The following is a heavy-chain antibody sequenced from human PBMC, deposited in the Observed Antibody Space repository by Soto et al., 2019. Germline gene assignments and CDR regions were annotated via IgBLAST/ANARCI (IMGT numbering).Heavy chain of an antibody. CDR1: GASLYNVGYS. CDR3: ARGGVDYYDRSGYYFSPYYFDY. V-gene: IGHV4-30-2*01. J-gene: IGHJ4*02. D-gene: IGHD3-22*01. Sequence: SQTLSLTCSVSGASLYNVGYSCIWIRQPPGKGLEWFGYIYHSGSTYYNPSLKSRVTISVDRSKNQFSLKLSSVTAADTAVYYCARGGVDYYDRSGYYFSPYYFDYWGQGTLVTVSS. CDR2: IYHSGST.